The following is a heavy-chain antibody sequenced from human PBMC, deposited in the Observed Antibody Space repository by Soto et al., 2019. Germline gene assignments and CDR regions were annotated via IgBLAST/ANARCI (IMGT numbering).Heavy chain of an antibody. V-gene: IGHV4-59*08. CDR2: IYYNGNT. CDR1: GGSISNYY. Sequence: SETLSLTCTVSGGSISNYYWSWIRQPPGKGLEWIGCIYYNGNTDYNPSLKSRVTLSLDTSKNQFSLKLSSVTATDTAVYYCARRGGVVITSNWFDPWGQGTLVTVSS. D-gene: IGHD3-3*01. CDR3: ARRGGVVITSNWFDP. J-gene: IGHJ5*02.